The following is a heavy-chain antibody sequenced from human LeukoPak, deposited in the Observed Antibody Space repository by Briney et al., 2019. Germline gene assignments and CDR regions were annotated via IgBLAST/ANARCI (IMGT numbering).Heavy chain of an antibody. CDR2: ISGSGGST. V-gene: IGHV3-23*01. D-gene: IGHD2-2*01. CDR1: GFTFSAYW. J-gene: IGHJ1*01. Sequence: PGGSLRLSCAASGFTFSAYWMYWVRQVPGKGLVWVSAISGSGGSTYYADSVKGRFTISRDNSKNTLYLQMNSLRAEDTAVYYCARAQSVVVPAAVKEYFQHWGQGTLVTVSS. CDR3: ARAQSVVVPAAVKEYFQH.